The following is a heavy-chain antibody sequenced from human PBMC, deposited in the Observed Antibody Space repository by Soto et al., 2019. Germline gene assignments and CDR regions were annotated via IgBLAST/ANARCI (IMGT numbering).Heavy chain of an antibody. CDR2: IGGRGNSA. Sequence: GGSLRLSXAASGFTFSSYAMSWVRQAPGKGLEWVSVIGGRGNSAYYADSVQGRFTISRDNSKNTLSLQMSSLTADDTAIYYCLREGRGSFDFWGRGTMVTVS. J-gene: IGHJ3*01. D-gene: IGHD5-12*01. V-gene: IGHV3-23*01. CDR1: GFTFSSYA. CDR3: LREGRGSFDF.